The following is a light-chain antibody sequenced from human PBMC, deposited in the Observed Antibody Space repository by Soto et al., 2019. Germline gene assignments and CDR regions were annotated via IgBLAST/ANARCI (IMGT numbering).Light chain of an antibody. CDR3: QQSYSTPWT. Sequence: IQLTQSPSFLSASVGDRVRITCRASQGISSYTAWYQQKPGKAPKLLIYAASTLQSGVPSRFSGSGSGTDFTLTISSLQPEDFATYYCQQSYSTPWTFGQGTKVDIK. CDR1: QGISSY. J-gene: IGKJ1*01. CDR2: AAS. V-gene: IGKV1-9*01.